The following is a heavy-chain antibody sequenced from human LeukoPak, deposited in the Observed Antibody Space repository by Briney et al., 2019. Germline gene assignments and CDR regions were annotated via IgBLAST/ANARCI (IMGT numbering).Heavy chain of an antibody. V-gene: IGHV5-10-1*01. D-gene: IGHD2-15*01. J-gene: IGHJ3*02. Sequence: GESLRISCKGSAYSFTSYWISWVRQMPGKGLEWMGRIDPSDSYTNYSPSFQGHVTISADKSISTAYLKWSSLKASDTAMYYCARGGYCSGGSCYYDAFDIWGQGTMVTVSS. CDR2: IDPSDSYT. CDR1: AYSFTSYW. CDR3: ARGGYCSGGSCYYDAFDI.